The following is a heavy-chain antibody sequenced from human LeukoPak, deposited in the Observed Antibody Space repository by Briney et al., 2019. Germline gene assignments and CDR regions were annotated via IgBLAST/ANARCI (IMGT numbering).Heavy chain of an antibody. V-gene: IGHV3-13*01. J-gene: IGHJ4*02. D-gene: IGHD1-26*01. CDR1: GFTFNIYD. CDR3: ARGPLGGSPYRTFDH. Sequence: GGSLRLSCAASGFTFNIYDMHWVRQTAGKGLEWVSTLATAGDTYYPGSVKGRFTISRENAKNSLYLQMNSLRAGNTAVYYCARGPLGGSPYRTFDHWGQGTLVTVSS. CDR2: LATAGDT.